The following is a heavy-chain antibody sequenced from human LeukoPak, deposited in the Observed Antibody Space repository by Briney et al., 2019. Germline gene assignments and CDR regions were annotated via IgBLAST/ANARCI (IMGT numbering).Heavy chain of an antibody. CDR1: GGSISSYY. CDR2: VYYSGST. J-gene: IGHJ6*02. CDR3: ARDRYYYYGMDV. V-gene: IGHV4-59*01. Sequence: SETLSLTCTVSGGSISSYYWSWIRQPPGKGLEWIGYVYYSGSTNYNPSLKSRVTISVDTSKNQFSLKLSSVTAADTGVYYCARDRYYYYGMDVWGQGTTVTVSS.